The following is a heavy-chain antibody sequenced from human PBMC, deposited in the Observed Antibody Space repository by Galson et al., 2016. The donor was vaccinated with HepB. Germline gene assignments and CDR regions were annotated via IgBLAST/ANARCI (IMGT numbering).Heavy chain of an antibody. J-gene: IGHJ4*02. CDR3: ARDYGSDYYDSRGYYLAY. CDR2: VYYNGIA. V-gene: IGHV4-59*01. Sequence: SETLSLTCSVSGGSLDHYSWSWIRQSPERGLEWIGYVYYNGIADYNPSLKSRATMSVDRPKNQFSLKLTSVTTADTAIYYCARDYGSDYYDSRGYYLAYWGQGARVTVSS. D-gene: IGHD3-22*01. CDR1: GGSLDHYS.